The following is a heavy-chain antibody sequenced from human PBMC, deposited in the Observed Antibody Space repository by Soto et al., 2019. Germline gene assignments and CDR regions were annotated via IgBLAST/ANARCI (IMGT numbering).Heavy chain of an antibody. D-gene: IGHD3-16*01. CDR2: IYYSGST. J-gene: IGHJ4*02. CDR1: GASIRSTSYY. Sequence: QLRLQESGPGLVKPSETLSLTCSVSGASIRSTSYYWGWIRQPPGKGLEWIGSIYYSGSTHYSPSIKRPIPLSIDTSTNPFSLKLTSVAAADTAVYYCTRHEGGACAGRPLDYWGQGNLVTVSS. V-gene: IGHV4-39*01. CDR3: TRHEGGACAGRPLDY.